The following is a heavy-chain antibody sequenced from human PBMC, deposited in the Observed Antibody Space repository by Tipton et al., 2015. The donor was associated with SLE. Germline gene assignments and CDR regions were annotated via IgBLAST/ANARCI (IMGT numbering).Heavy chain of an antibody. Sequence: TLSLICTVSGGSISSYYWSWIRQPPGKGLEWIGYIYYSGSTNYNPSLKSRVTISVDTSKNQFSLKLSSVTAADTAVYYCARSLWFGELLNWFDPWGQGTLVTVSS. D-gene: IGHD3-10*01. J-gene: IGHJ5*02. V-gene: IGHV4-59*01. CDR1: GGSISSYY. CDR2: IYYSGST. CDR3: ARSLWFGELLNWFDP.